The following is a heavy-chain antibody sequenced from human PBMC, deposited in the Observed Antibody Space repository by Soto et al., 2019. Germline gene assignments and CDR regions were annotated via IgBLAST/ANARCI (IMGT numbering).Heavy chain of an antibody. CDR2: ISATGSTI. CDR3: ARDMNY. D-gene: IGHD3-16*01. Sequence: EVHLVESGGGLVQPGGSLRLSCAASGFTLSTYSINWVRQAPGKGLEWVSYISATGSTIRYADSVKGRFTISRDNANNSLYLQMDSLGDEDTAVYYCARDMNYWGQGTLVTVSS. J-gene: IGHJ4*02. V-gene: IGHV3-48*02. CDR1: GFTLSTYS.